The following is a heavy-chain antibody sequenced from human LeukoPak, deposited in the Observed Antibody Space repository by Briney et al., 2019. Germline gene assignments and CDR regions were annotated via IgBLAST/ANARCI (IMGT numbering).Heavy chain of an antibody. CDR3: ARDPGYSGYPYYFDY. D-gene: IGHD5-12*01. CDR2: FDPEDGET. V-gene: IGHV1-24*01. Sequence: ASVKVSCKVSGYTLTELSMHWVRQAPGKGLEWMGGFDPEDGETIYAQKFQGRVTMTRDTSISTAYMELSRLRSDDTAVYYCARDPGYSGYPYYFDYWGQGTLVTVSS. J-gene: IGHJ4*02. CDR1: GYTLTELS.